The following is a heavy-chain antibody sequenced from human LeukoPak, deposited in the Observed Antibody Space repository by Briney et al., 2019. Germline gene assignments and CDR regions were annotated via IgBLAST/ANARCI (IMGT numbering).Heavy chain of an antibody. CDR2: IYYSGST. CDR1: GGSISSSSYS. D-gene: IGHD6-25*01. CDR3: ASHLPSIAATFFRDAFDI. V-gene: IGHV4-39*07. Sequence: SETLSLTCSVSGGSISSSSYSWGWIRQPPGKGLEWIGSIYYSGSTYYNPSLKSRVTISVDTSKNQFSLKLSSVTAADTAVYYCASHLPSIAATFFRDAFDIWGQGTMVTVSS. J-gene: IGHJ3*02.